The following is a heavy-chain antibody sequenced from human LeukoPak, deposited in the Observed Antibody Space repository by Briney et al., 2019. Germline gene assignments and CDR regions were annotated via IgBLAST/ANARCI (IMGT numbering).Heavy chain of an antibody. V-gene: IGHV3-53*01. CDR1: GFTVSNHF. CDR2: IYSGGST. CDR3: ARHRSEAAFDF. Sequence: GGSLRLSCAASGFTVSNHFMSWVRQAPGKGLEWVSIIYSGGSTYYAGSVKGRFTISRDNSKNTLYLQMNSLRAEDTAVYYCARHRSEAAFDFWGQGTLVTVSS. D-gene: IGHD3-10*01. J-gene: IGHJ4*02.